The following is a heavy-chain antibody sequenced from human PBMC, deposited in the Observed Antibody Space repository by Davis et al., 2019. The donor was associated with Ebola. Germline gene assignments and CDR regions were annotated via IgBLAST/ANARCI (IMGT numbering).Heavy chain of an antibody. Sequence: GGSLRLSCKTSGYTFTNYWIGWVRQTPERGLEWMGIIYPGDSDTRYSPSFQGQVTISADESISTAYLQWGSLKASDTAMYYCARLPDRSGYQYYFDYWGQGTLVTV. J-gene: IGHJ4*02. CDR2: IYPGDSDT. D-gene: IGHD3-22*01. V-gene: IGHV5-51*01. CDR1: GYTFTNYW. CDR3: ARLPDRSGYQYYFDY.